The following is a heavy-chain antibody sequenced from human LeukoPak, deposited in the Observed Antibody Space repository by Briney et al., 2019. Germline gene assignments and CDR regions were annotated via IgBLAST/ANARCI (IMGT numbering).Heavy chain of an antibody. D-gene: IGHD6-19*01. CDR3: AKGGYSSGWYVNYFDY. CDR1: GFSFMNAW. V-gene: IGHV3-23*01. Sequence: GGSLRLSCAASGFSFMNAWMIWVRQAPGKGLEWVSAISGSGGSTYYADSVKGRFTISRDNSKNTLYLQMNSLRAEDTAVYYCAKGGYSSGWYVNYFDYWGQGTLVTVSS. J-gene: IGHJ4*02. CDR2: ISGSGGST.